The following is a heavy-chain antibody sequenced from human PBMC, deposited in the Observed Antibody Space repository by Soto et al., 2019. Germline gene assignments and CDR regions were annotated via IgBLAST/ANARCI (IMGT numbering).Heavy chain of an antibody. CDR2: IYSTGTT. CDR3: AKDGRGTGSHYNSCGY. CDR1: GFTVGNNY. D-gene: IGHD3-10*01. J-gene: IGHJ4*02. V-gene: IGHV3-53*01. Sequence: EVQLVESGGGLIQPGGSLKLSCAASGFTVGNNYMSWVRQAPGKGLEWVSLIYSTGTTKYADSVKGRFTVSRDNAKNTLYLQINSLRAEDTAVYYCAKDGRGTGSHYNSCGYWGQGTLVTVSS.